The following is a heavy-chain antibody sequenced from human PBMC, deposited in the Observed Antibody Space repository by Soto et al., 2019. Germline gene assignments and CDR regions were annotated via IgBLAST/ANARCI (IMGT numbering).Heavy chain of an antibody. CDR2: INAGNGNT. J-gene: IGHJ6*02. V-gene: IGHV1-3*01. D-gene: IGHD2-8*02. CDR3: AGGGVYSYYYGMDV. CDR1: GYSFTDYH. Sequence: ASVKVSCKASGYSFTDYHVHWVRQAPGQRLEWMGWINAGNGNTKYSQKFQGRVTITRDTSASTAYMELSSLRSEDTAVYYCAGGGVYSYYYGMDVWGQGTTVTVSS.